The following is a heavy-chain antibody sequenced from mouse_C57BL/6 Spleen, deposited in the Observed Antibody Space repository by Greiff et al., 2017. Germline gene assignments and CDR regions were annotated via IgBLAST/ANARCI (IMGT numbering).Heavy chain of an antibody. D-gene: IGHD2-1*01. CDR1: GYTFTSYW. CDR3: GRWDLLSSMDY. V-gene: IGHV1-69*01. J-gene: IGHJ4*01. Sequence: VQLQQPGAELVMPGASVKLSCKASGYTFTSYWMHWVKQRPGQGLEWIGEIDPSDSYTNYNQKFKGKSTLTVDKSSSTAYMQLSSLTSEDSAVYYCGRWDLLSSMDYWGQGTSVTVSS. CDR2: IDPSDSYT.